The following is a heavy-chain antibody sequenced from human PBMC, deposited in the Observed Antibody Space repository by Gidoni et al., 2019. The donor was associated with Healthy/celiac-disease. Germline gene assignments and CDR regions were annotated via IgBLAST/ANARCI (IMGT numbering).Heavy chain of an antibody. Sequence: EVQLVESGGVLVQPGGSLRLSCAASGLTVSSNYMSWVRQAPGKGLEWVSVIYSGGSTYYADSVKGRFTISRDNSKNTLYLQMNSLRAEDTAVYYCAREAWVATIGYYYGMDVWGQGTTVTVSS. V-gene: IGHV3-66*01. D-gene: IGHD5-12*01. CDR1: GLTVSSNY. CDR2: IYSGGST. J-gene: IGHJ6*02. CDR3: AREAWVATIGYYYGMDV.